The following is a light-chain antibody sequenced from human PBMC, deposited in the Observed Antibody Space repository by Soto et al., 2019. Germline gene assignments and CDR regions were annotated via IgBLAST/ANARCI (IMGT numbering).Light chain of an antibody. J-gene: IGLJ1*01. CDR1: SSDVGGYNY. Sequence: QSALTQPRSVSGSPGQSVTISCTGTSSDVGGYNYVSWYQHHPGKAPKLMIYDVTKRPSGVRDRFSASKSGNTASLTIAGLQAGDGADYSGCSYAGSYTYVFGTGTKVTVL. V-gene: IGLV2-11*01. CDR3: CSYAGSYTYV. CDR2: DVT.